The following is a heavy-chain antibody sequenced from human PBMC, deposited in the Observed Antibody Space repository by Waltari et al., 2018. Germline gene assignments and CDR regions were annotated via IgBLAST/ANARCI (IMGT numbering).Heavy chain of an antibody. CDR3: ASSGPALGSFHI. D-gene: IGHD3-10*01. CDR2: INSDGSST. J-gene: IGHJ3*02. CDR1: GFTFSSYW. Sequence: EVQLVESGGGLVQPGGSLRLSCVASGFTFSSYWMHWVRQAPGKGLVWVSRINSDGSSTRSADTVEYRFTISRDNAKNTLYLQMNSLRTEDTAVYYCASSGPALGSFHIWGQGTMVTVS. V-gene: IGHV3-74*01.